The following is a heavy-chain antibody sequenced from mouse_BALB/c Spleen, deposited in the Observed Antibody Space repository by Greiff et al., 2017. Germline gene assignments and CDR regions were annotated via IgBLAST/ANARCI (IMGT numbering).Heavy chain of an antibody. D-gene: IGHD1-1*01. CDR3: TRDGTTSYFDY. V-gene: IGHV5-6-4*01. CDR1: GFPFSSYT. Sequence: EVKLMESGGGLVKPGGSLKLSCAASGFPFSSYTMSWVRQTPEKRLEWVATISSGGSYTYYPDSVKGRFTISRDNAKNTLYLQMSSLKSEDTAMYYCTRDGTTSYFDYWGQGTTRTVSS. J-gene: IGHJ2*01. CDR2: ISSGGSYT.